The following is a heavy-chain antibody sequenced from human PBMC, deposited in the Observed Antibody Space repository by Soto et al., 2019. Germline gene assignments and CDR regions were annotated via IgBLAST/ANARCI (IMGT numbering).Heavy chain of an antibody. D-gene: IGHD3-16*01. Sequence: QVQLQESGPGLVKPSQTLSLTCTVSGGSISSGGYYWSWIRQHPGKGLEWIGYLYYSGSTYYNPSLKRRVTISVDTSKSQFSLKLSSVTAADTAVYYCARWGSSVYYFDYWGQGTLVTFSS. CDR2: LYYSGST. CDR3: ARWGSSVYYFDY. J-gene: IGHJ4*02. CDR1: GGSISSGGYY. V-gene: IGHV4-31*03.